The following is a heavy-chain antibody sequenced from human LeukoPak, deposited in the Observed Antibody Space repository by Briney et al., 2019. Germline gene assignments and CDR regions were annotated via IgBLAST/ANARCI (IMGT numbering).Heavy chain of an antibody. D-gene: IGHD3-3*01. V-gene: IGHV4-59*01. CDR2: FSYTGNT. J-gene: IGHJ4*02. CDR3: ARVFGSYAFGY. CDR1: GGSITTSY. Sequence: PSETLSLTCTVSGGSITTSYWSWIRQPPGRVLELIGYFSYTGNTNYNPSLKSRVTISVDTSKNRFSLNLISVTAADTAVYYCARVFGSYAFGYWGLGTLVTVSS.